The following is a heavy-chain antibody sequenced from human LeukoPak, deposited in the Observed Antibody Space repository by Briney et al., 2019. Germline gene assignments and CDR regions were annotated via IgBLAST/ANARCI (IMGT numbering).Heavy chain of an antibody. Sequence: GGSLRLSCAASGFTFTSYAMSWVRQAPGKGLEWVSAISGSGGSTYYADSVKGRFTISRDNSKNTLYLQMNSLRAEDTAVYYCAKDLDYGDYQLQPNWFDPWGQGTLVTVSS. CDR1: GFTFTSYA. CDR2: ISGSGGST. CDR3: AKDLDYGDYQLQPNWFDP. V-gene: IGHV3-23*01. D-gene: IGHD4-17*01. J-gene: IGHJ5*02.